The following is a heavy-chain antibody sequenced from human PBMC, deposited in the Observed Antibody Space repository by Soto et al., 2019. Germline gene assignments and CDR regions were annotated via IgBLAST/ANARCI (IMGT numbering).Heavy chain of an antibody. J-gene: IGHJ6*02. V-gene: IGHV1-69*12. CDR2: IMPIFGAP. CDR1: GGAFSDYA. Sequence: QVQLVQAGAEVTTPGSSVKVSCKASGGAFSDYAFSWVRQAPGQGLEWLGGIMPIFGAPDYAQKFQGRVTISADDFTRIAYMEMNSLRSEDTAVYCFASWFKEPDIGNYYYGIDVWGQGNKGTVS. CDR3: ASWFKEPDIGNYYYGIDV. D-gene: IGHD3-10*01.